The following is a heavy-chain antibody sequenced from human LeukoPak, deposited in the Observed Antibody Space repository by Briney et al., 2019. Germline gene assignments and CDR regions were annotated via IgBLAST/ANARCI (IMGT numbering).Heavy chain of an antibody. J-gene: IGHJ3*02. Sequence: ASVKVSCKASGYTFTGYYMHWVRQAPGQGLQWMGWINPNSGDTHYAQKFQGRVTMARDTSISTAYMELSSLGSDDTAVYYCARDNTLYCSGHTDVFYIWGQGTMVTLSS. V-gene: IGHV1-2*02. CDR2: INPNSGDT. CDR3: ARDNTLYCSGHTDVFYI. D-gene: IGHD3-10*01. CDR1: GYTFTGYY.